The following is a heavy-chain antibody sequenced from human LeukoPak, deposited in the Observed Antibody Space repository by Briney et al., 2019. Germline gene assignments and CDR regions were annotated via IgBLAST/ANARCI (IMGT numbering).Heavy chain of an antibody. D-gene: IGHD6-6*01. J-gene: IGHJ4*02. Sequence: GGSLRLSCAASGFTVSSNYMSWVRQAPGKGLEWVSVIYSGGSTYYADSVKGRFTISRDNSKNTLYLQMNSLRAEDTAVYYCARDHQNSGSSFLDYWGQGTLVTVSS. CDR3: ARDHQNSGSSFLDY. CDR1: GFTVSSNY. CDR2: IYSGGST. V-gene: IGHV3-53*01.